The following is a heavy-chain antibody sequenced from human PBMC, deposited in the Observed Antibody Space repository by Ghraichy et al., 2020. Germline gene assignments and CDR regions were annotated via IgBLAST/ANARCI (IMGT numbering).Heavy chain of an antibody. CDR1: GDSISSAACY. Sequence: TLSLSCTVSGDSISSAACYWGWIRQSPGKGLEWIGTISQSGRTYFNLSLWSRVTISIDTSKQFSLRLDSVTAADTALYYCARDCNYYDSSGYSKRAFDIWGLGTMVTVSS. J-gene: IGHJ3*02. V-gene: IGHV4-38-2*02. CDR2: ISQSGRT. D-gene: IGHD3-22*01. CDR3: ARDCNYYDSSGYSKRAFDI.